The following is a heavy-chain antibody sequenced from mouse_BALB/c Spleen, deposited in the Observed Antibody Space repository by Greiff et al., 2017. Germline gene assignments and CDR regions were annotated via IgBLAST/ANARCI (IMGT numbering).Heavy chain of an antibody. CDR1: GYTFTSYW. CDR2: INPSNGRT. Sequence: VQLQQPGAELVKPGASVKLSCKASGYTFTSYWMHWVKQRPGQGLEWIGEINPSNGRTNYNEKFKSKATLTVDKSSSTAYMQLRSLTSEDSAVYYCAKGELGCFAYWGQGTLVTVSA. J-gene: IGHJ3*01. V-gene: IGHV1S81*02. D-gene: IGHD4-1*01. CDR3: AKGELGCFAY.